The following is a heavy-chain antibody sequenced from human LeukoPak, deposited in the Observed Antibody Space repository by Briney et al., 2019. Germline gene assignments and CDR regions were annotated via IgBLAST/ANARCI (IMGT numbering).Heavy chain of an antibody. CDR2: ISSSGSTI. D-gene: IGHD1-1*01. CDR3: ARLAPTTSSSFDWFDP. CDR1: GFTFSSYE. J-gene: IGHJ5*02. V-gene: IGHV3-48*03. Sequence: PGGSLRLSCAASGFTFSSYEMNWVRQAPGKGLEWDSYISSSGSTIYYADSVRGRFTISRDNSKNSLYLQMNSLRAEDTAFYYCARLAPTTSSSFDWFDPWGQGTLVTVSS.